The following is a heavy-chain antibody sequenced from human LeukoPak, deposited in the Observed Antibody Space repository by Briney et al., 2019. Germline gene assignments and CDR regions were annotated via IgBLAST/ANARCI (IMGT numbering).Heavy chain of an antibody. CDR2: ISSSSSTI. CDR1: GFTFSTYS. D-gene: IGHD1-26*01. J-gene: IGHJ4*02. V-gene: IGHV3-48*04. Sequence: GGSLRLSCAASGFTFSTYSMNWVRQAPGKGLEWVSYISSSSSTIHYADSVKGRFTISRDNAKNSLYLQMNSLRAEDTAVYYCARDGGVGATADYWGQGTLVTVSS. CDR3: ARDGGVGATADY.